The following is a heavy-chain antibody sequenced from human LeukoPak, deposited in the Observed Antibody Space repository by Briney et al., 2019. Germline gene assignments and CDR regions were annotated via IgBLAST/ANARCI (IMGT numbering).Heavy chain of an antibody. D-gene: IGHD4-11*01. CDR2: ISAYNGNT. J-gene: IGHJ6*02. V-gene: IGHV1-18*01. Sequence: GASVKVSCKASGYTFTSYGISWVRQAPGQGLEWMGWISAYNGNTNYAQKLQGRVTMTTDTSTSTAYMELRSLRSDDTAVYYCARDAVTIDYYYYGMDVWGQGTTVTVSS. CDR1: GYTFTSYG. CDR3: ARDAVTIDYYYYGMDV.